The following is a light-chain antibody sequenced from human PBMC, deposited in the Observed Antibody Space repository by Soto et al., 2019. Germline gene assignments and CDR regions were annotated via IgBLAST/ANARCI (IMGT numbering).Light chain of an antibody. V-gene: IGKV3-15*01. CDR1: QSVSSN. J-gene: IGKJ3*01. CDR3: QQYNNWPFT. CDR2: GAS. Sequence: EIVMTQSPATLSVSPGERATLSCRASQSVSSNLAWYQQKPGQAPRLLIYGASTRATGIPARFSGSGSGTVFTLTIRSLQSEDFEVYYCQQYNNWPFTFGPGTKVDIK.